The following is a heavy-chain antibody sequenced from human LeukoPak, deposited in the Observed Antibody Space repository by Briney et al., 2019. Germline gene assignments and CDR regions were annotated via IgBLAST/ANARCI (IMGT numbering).Heavy chain of an antibody. CDR2: ISWNSGSI. V-gene: IGHV3-9*01. D-gene: IGHD2-2*01. J-gene: IGHJ5*02. Sequence: PGGSLRLSCAASGFTFADYAMHWVRQAPGKGLEWVSGISWNSGSIGYADSVKGRFTISRDNAKNSLSLQMSSLRAEDTALYYCAKDGNQLLSSTAANWFDPWGQGTLVTVSS. CDR3: AKDGNQLLSSTAANWFDP. CDR1: GFTFADYA.